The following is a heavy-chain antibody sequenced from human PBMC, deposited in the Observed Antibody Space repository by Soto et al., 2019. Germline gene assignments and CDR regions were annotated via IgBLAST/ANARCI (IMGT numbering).Heavy chain of an antibody. CDR2: ISYDGSNK. D-gene: IGHD6-6*01. CDR1: GFTFSSYA. CDR3: ARDGEQLVSRYYGMDV. J-gene: IGHJ6*02. V-gene: IGHV3-30-3*01. Sequence: QVQLVESGGGMVQPGRSLRLSCAASGFTFSSYAMHWVRQAPGKGLEWVAVISYDGSNKYYADSVKGRFTISRDNSKNTLYLQMNSLRAEDTAVYYCARDGEQLVSRYYGMDVWGQGTTVTVSS.